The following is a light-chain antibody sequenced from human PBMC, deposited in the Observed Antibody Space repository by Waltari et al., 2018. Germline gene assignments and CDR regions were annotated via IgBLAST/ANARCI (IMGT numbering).Light chain of an antibody. J-gene: IGLJ3*02. CDR3: CSYAGSSTWV. V-gene: IGLV2-23*01. CDR2: EGS. Sequence: QSALTQPASVSGSPGQSIPISCTGTRSDVGSYNLVSWYQQHPGKAPKLMIDEGSKRPSGVSKRFSGSKSGNTAALTISGLQAEDEADDYCCSYAGSSTWVFGGGTKLTVL. CDR1: RSDVGSYNL.